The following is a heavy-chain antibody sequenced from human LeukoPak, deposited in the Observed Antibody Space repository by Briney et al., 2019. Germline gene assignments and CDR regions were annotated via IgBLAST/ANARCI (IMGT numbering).Heavy chain of an antibody. V-gene: IGHV3-23*01. Sequence: GGSLRLSCAASGFSFNVYAMNWVRQAPGKGLEWVSSMGSSSGTTYYADSVKGRFTISRDNSKNTLYLQMNSLRAEDTAVYYCAKKLGPYYYYGMDVWGQGTTVTVSS. CDR3: AKKLGPYYYYGMDV. J-gene: IGHJ6*02. CDR2: MGSSSGTT. CDR1: GFSFNVYA. D-gene: IGHD3-16*01.